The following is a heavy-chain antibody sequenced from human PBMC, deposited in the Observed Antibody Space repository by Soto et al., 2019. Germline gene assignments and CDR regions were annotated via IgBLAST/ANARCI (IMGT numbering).Heavy chain of an antibody. Sequence: GGSLRLSCAASGFTFSSYAMSWVRQAPGKGLEWVSAISGSGGSTYYADSVKGRFTISRDNSKNTLYLQMNSLRAEDTAVYYCAKDRYDSSGSDAFDIWGQGTMVTVAS. CDR1: GFTFSSYA. CDR3: AKDRYDSSGSDAFDI. CDR2: ISGSGGST. D-gene: IGHD3-22*01. J-gene: IGHJ3*02. V-gene: IGHV3-23*01.